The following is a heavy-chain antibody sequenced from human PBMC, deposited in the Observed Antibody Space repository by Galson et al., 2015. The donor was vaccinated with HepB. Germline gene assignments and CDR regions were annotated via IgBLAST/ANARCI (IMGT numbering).Heavy chain of an antibody. J-gene: IGHJ4*02. V-gene: IGHV1-24*01. D-gene: IGHD3-10*01. CDR1: GYTLTELS. CDR2: FDPEDGET. Sequence: SVKVSCKVSGYTLTELSMHWVRQAPGKGLEWMGGFDPEDGETIYAQKFQGRVTMTEDTSTDTAYMELSSLRSEDTAVYYCATSYGSGSYEGLSSFDYWGQGTLVTVSS. CDR3: ATSYGSGSYEGLSSFDY.